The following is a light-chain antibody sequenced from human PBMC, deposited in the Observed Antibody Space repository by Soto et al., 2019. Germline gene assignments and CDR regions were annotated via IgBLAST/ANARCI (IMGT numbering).Light chain of an antibody. CDR3: QSCASSLSGSGV. J-gene: IGLJ1*01. CDR2: RNT. V-gene: IGLV1-40*01. Sequence: QSVLTQPPSVSGAPGQRVTISCTGSSSNIGAGYDVHWYQQLPGTAPKLLIYRNTNRPSGVPDRFSASKSGTSASLAITRLQADDEADYYCQSCASSLSGSGVFGTGTKGTVL. CDR1: SSNIGAGYD.